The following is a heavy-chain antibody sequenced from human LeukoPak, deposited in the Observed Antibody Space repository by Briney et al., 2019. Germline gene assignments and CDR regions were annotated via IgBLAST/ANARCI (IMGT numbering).Heavy chain of an antibody. CDR3: ARDRPLRAVRGVYDY. CDR1: GFTFSSYA. D-gene: IGHD3-10*01. Sequence: PGGSLRLSCAASGFTFSSYAMHWVRQAPGKGLEWVAVISYDGSNKYYADSVKGRFTISRDNSKNTLYLQMNSLRAEDTAVYYCARDRPLRAVRGVYDYWGQGTLVTVSS. J-gene: IGHJ4*02. CDR2: ISYDGSNK. V-gene: IGHV3-30-3*01.